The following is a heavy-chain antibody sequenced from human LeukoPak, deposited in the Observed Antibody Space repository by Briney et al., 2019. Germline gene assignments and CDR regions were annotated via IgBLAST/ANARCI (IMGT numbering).Heavy chain of an antibody. D-gene: IGHD5-18*01. CDR2: NSDGSST. CDR3: ARNLRGYSYGYGGY. J-gene: IGHJ4*02. V-gene: IGHV3-74*01. Sequence: NSDGSSTSYADSVKGRFTISRDNAKNTLYLQMNSLRAEDTAVYYCARNLRGYSYGYGGYWGQGTLVTVSS.